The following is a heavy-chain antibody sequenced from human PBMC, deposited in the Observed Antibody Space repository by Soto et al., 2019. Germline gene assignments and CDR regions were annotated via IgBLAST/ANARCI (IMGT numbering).Heavy chain of an antibody. CDR2: IIPIFGTA. D-gene: IGHD3-3*01. CDR3: ASRQSVLRFLEWPTSYGMDV. J-gene: IGHJ6*02. CDR1: GGTFSSYA. Sequence: SVKVSCKASGGTFSSYAISWVRQAPGQGLEWMGGIIPIFGTANYAQKFQGRVTITADKSTSTAYMELSSLRSEDTAVYYCASRQSVLRFLEWPTSYGMDVWGQGTTVT. V-gene: IGHV1-69*06.